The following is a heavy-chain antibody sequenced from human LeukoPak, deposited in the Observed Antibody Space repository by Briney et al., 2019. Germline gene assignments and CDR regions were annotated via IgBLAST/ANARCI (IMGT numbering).Heavy chain of an antibody. CDR2: IIPIFGTA. V-gene: IGHV1-69*05. D-gene: IGHD2-21*01. CDR1: GGTFSSYA. CDR3: ARSRPFCGGDCYPMGD. J-gene: IGHJ4*02. Sequence: SVKVSCKASGGTFSSYAISWVRQAPGQGLEWMGGIIPIFGTANYAQKFQGRVTITTDESTSTAYMELSGLRSEDTAVYYCARSRPFCGGDCYPMGDWGQGTLVTVSS.